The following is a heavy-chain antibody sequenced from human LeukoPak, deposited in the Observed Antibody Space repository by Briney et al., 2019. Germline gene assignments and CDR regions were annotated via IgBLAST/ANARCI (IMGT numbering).Heavy chain of an antibody. CDR3: ARVIPVSGSYFERDYYYGMDV. Sequence: PSQTLSLTCAVSGGSISSGGYSWSWIRQPPGKGLEWIGYIYHSGSTYYNPSLKSRVTISVDRSKNQFSLKLSSVTAADTAVYYCARVIPVSGSYFERDYYYGMDVWGQGTTVTVSS. CDR1: GGSISSGGYS. D-gene: IGHD1-26*01. CDR2: IYHSGST. V-gene: IGHV4-30-2*01. J-gene: IGHJ6*02.